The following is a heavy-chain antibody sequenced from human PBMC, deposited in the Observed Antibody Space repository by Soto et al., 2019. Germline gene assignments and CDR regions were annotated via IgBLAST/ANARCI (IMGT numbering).Heavy chain of an antibody. CDR2: IKQDGSEK. CDR3: GRGGFGGVRSYKGMGV. CDR1: GFTFSSYW. J-gene: IGHJ6*04. D-gene: IGHD3-16*01. Sequence: PGGSLRLSCAASGFTFSSYWMSWVRQAPGKGLEWVANIKQDGSEKYYVDSVKGRLTISRDNAKNSLYLQMNSLRAEDTAVYYWGRGGFGGVRSYKGMGVGGKGTRVTVPS. V-gene: IGHV3-7*04.